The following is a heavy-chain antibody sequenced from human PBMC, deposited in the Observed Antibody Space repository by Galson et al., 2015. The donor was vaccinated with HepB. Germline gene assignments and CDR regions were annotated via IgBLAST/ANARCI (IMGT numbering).Heavy chain of an antibody. Sequence: LRLSCAASGFIFSNAWMNWVRQAPGKGLEWVGRIRSKIDGGTTDYAAPVKGRFTISRDDSKNTLYLQMNGLTTEDTAVYYCTTQGSAWKLDYWGQGTLVTVSS. V-gene: IGHV3-15*07. CDR2: IRSKIDGGTT. CDR1: GFIFSNAW. J-gene: IGHJ4*02. D-gene: IGHD1-1*01. CDR3: TTQGSAWKLDY.